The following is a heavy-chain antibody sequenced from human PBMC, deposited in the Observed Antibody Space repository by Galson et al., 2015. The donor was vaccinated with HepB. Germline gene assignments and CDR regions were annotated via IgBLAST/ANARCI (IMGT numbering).Heavy chain of an antibody. CDR2: ISSSSSYI. CDR3: ARKYTGTTGDYYYGMDV. CDR1: GFTFSSYS. D-gene: IGHD1-1*01. V-gene: IGHV3-21*01. J-gene: IGHJ6*02. Sequence: SLRLSCAASGFTFSSYSMNWVRQAPGKGLEWVSSISSSSSYIYYADSVKGRFTISRDNAKNSLYLRMNSLRAEDTAVYYCARKYTGTTGDYYYGMDVWGQGTTVTVSS.